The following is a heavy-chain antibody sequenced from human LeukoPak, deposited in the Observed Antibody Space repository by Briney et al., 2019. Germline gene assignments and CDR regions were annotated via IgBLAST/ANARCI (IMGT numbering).Heavy chain of an antibody. V-gene: IGHV1-8*03. CDR2: MNPNSGNT. J-gene: IGHJ6*03. CDR3: ARRGSYYGYYYYMDV. D-gene: IGHD1-26*01. Sequence: ASVKVSCKASGYTFTSYDINWVRQATGQGLEWMGWMNPNSGNTGYAQKFQGRVTITRNTSISTAYMELSSLRSEDTAVYYCARRGSYYGYYYYMDVWGKGTTVTVSS. CDR1: GYTFTSYD.